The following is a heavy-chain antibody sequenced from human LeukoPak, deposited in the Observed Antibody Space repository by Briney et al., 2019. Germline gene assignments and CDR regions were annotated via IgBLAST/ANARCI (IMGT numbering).Heavy chain of an antibody. V-gene: IGHV3-23*01. CDR1: GFTFGSHA. CDR3: GKTTVGYSSGQKPAWPVDY. Sequence: GGSLRLSCEASGFTFGSHAMYWVRQAPGKGLEWVAGIFGSGGSPHYADPVKGRFTISRDNSRNTVYLQINGLRAEDTAVYYCGKTTVGYSSGQKPAWPVDYWGQGTLVTVSS. CDR2: IFGSGGSP. J-gene: IGHJ4*02. D-gene: IGHD5-18*01.